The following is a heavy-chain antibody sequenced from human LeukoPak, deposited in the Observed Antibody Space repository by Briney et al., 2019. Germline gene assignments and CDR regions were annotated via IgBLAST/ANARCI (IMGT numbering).Heavy chain of an antibody. J-gene: IGHJ4*02. Sequence: GGSLRLSCAASGFTFSDYYMNWIRQAPGKGLEWVSYISDTGNTIFYADSVKGRFTISRDNAKNSLYLQINSLRAEDTTVYYCARASSSSPYAFDYWGQGTLVTVSP. V-gene: IGHV3-11*04. CDR1: GFTFSDYY. CDR3: ARASSSSPYAFDY. D-gene: IGHD6-6*01. CDR2: ISDTGNTI.